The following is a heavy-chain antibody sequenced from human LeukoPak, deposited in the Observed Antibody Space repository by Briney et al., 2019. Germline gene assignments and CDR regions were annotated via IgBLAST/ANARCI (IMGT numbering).Heavy chain of an antibody. D-gene: IGHD3-22*01. CDR1: GGTFSSYA. CDR3: ARGGDYYDSSGYYYYFDY. CDR2: IIPIFGTA. Sequence: SVKVSCKASGGTFSSYAISWVRQAPGQGLEWMGGIIPIFGTANYAQKFQGRVTITADESTSTAYMELSSLRSEDTAVYYCARGGDYYDSSGYYYYFDYWGQGTLVTVSS. J-gene: IGHJ4*02. V-gene: IGHV1-69*13.